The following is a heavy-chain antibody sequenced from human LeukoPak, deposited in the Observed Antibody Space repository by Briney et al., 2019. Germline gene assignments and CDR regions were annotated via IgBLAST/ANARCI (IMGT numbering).Heavy chain of an antibody. Sequence: GGSLRLSCAASGFTFDDYAMHWVRQAPGKGLEWVSLISWGGGSTYYAGSVKGRFTISRDNSKNSLYLHMNSLRAEDTALYCCAKDRSGNSYGHFDYWGQGTLVTVSS. V-gene: IGHV3-43D*04. CDR3: AKDRSGNSYGHFDY. CDR2: ISWGGGST. J-gene: IGHJ4*02. D-gene: IGHD3-10*01. CDR1: GFTFDDYA.